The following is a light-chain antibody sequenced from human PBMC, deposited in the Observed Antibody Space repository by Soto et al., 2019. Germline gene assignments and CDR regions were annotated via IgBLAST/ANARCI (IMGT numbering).Light chain of an antibody. CDR3: CSYAGRFTYV. J-gene: IGLJ1*01. CDR2: DVS. V-gene: IGLV2-11*01. CDR1: SSDVGGYNY. Sequence: QSVLTQPPSVSGSPGQSVSISCTGTSSDVGGYNYVSWYQQHPGKAPKVMIYDVSKRPSGVPDRFSGSKSGNTASLTIPGLKSEDEADYYCCSYAGRFTYVFGTGTKV.